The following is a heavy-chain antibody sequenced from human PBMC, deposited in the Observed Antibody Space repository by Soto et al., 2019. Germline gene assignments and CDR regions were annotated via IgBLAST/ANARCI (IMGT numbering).Heavy chain of an antibody. V-gene: IGHV1-69*13. J-gene: IGHJ6*02. D-gene: IGHD2-15*01. Sequence: ASVKVSCKASGGTFSSYAISWVRQAPGQGLEWMGRIIPIFGTANYAQKFQGRVTITADESTSTAYMELSSLRSEDTAVYYCARRRYCSGGSCYSGYYYYYGMDVWGQGTTVTVSS. CDR1: GGTFSSYA. CDR2: IIPIFGTA. CDR3: ARRRYCSGGSCYSGYYYYYGMDV.